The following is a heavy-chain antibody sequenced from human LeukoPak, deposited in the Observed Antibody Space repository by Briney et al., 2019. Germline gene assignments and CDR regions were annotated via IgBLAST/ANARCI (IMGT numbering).Heavy chain of an antibody. J-gene: IGHJ3*02. V-gene: IGHV4-59*01. Sequence: SEALSLTCTVSGGSISSYYWSWIRQPPGKGLEWIGYIYYSGSTNYNPSLKSRVTISVDTSKNQFSLKLSSVTAADTAVYYCARDDSGSYPANDAFDIWGQGTMVTVSS. D-gene: IGHD1-26*01. CDR1: GGSISSYY. CDR2: IYYSGST. CDR3: ARDDSGSYPANDAFDI.